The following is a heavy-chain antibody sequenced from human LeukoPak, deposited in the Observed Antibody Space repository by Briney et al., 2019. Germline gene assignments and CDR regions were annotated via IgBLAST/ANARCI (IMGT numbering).Heavy chain of an antibody. D-gene: IGHD2-2*01. J-gene: IGHJ4*02. CDR2: ISYDGSNK. V-gene: IGHV3-30-3*01. Sequence: PGGSLRLSCAASGFTFSSYAMHWVRQAPGKGLEWVAVISYDGSNKYYADSVRGRFTISRDNSKNTLYLQMNSLRLEDTAVYYCVRDQAYYWGQGTLVTVSS. CDR1: GFTFSSYA. CDR3: VRDQAYY.